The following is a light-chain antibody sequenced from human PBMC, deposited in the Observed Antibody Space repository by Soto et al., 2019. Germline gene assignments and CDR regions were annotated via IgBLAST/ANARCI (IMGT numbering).Light chain of an antibody. Sequence: EIVLTQSPGTLSLSPGERATLSCMPSLSVSVYLDWYQQKPGQAPRLLISDASNRATGIPARFSGSGSGTDFTLTISSLEPEDFAVYYCHQRQYWPPITFGQGTRLEIK. V-gene: IGKV3-11*01. CDR3: HQRQYWPPIT. CDR1: LSVSVY. J-gene: IGKJ5*01. CDR2: DAS.